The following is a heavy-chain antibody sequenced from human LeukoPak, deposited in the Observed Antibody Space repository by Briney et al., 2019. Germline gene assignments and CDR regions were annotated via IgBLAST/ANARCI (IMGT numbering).Heavy chain of an antibody. CDR2: ISAYNGNT. V-gene: IGHV1-18*04. CDR3: ARDPFRQQLADWFAP. Sequence: ASVRVSCKASGYTFTSYGISWVRQAPGQGLGWMGWISAYNGNTNYAQKLQGRVTMTTDTSTSTAYMELRSLRSDDTAVYYCARDPFRQQLADWFAPWGQGTLVTVSS. CDR1: GYTFTSYG. J-gene: IGHJ5*02. D-gene: IGHD6-13*01.